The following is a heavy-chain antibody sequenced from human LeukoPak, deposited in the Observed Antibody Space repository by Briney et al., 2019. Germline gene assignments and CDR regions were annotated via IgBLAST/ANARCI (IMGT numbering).Heavy chain of an antibody. CDR2: IYHSGST. CDR1: GYSISSGYY. CDR3: ARVVDTAPGDVAFDI. Sequence: PSETLSLTCTVSGYSISSGYYWGWIRQPPGKGLEWIGSIYHSGSTYYNPSLKSRVTISVDTSKNQFSLKLSSVTAADTAVYYCARVVDTAPGDVAFDIWGQGTMVTVPS. J-gene: IGHJ3*02. D-gene: IGHD5-18*01. V-gene: IGHV4-38-2*02.